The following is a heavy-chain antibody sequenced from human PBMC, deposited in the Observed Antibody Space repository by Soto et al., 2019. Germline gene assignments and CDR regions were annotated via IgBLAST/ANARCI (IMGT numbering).Heavy chain of an antibody. CDR2: ISWNSGTT. CDR1: GFTFDSYA. Sequence: EVQLVDSGGGWVQPGWSLRLSCAASGFTFDSYAMHWVRQAPGKGLEWVSSISWNSGTTGYADSVKGRFTISRDNAKNSLYLQMDSLRAEETALYYVAKELGGDSYGYELDYGGQGTLVPVSS. CDR3: AKELGGDSYGYELDY. D-gene: IGHD5-18*01. J-gene: IGHJ4*02. V-gene: IGHV3-9*01.